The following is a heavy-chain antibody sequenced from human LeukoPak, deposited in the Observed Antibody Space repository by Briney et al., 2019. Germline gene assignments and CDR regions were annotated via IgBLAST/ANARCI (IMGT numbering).Heavy chain of an antibody. CDR1: GFTFSDYY. V-gene: IGHV3-11*01. J-gene: IGHJ6*02. CDR2: ISSSGSTI. Sequence: MTGGSLRLSCAASGFTFSDYYMNWIRQAPGKGLEWVSYISSSGSTIYHADSVKGRFTISRDNAKNSLYLQMNSLRAEDTALYYCAKDILRRRYYGMDVWGQGTTVTVSS. CDR3: AKDILRRRYYGMDV. D-gene: IGHD2-21*01.